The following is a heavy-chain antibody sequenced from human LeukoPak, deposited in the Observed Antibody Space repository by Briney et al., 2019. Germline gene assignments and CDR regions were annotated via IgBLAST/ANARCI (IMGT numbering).Heavy chain of an antibody. CDR3: TRDLHGDDAFDV. V-gene: IGHV3-49*04. Sequence: GGSLRLSCRTSGFNFGDYAMSWVRQAPGQGLEWVGFIRTKPYGGTPDYAASVKGRFTISVDDSKSIAYLRMNSPETEDTAVYYCTRDLHGDDAFDVWGQGTMVTVSS. J-gene: IGHJ3*01. CDR2: IRTKPYGGTP. CDR1: GFNFGDYA. D-gene: IGHD4-17*01.